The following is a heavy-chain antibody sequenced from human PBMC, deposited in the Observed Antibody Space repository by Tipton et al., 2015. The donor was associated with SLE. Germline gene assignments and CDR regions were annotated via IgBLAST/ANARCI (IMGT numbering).Heavy chain of an antibody. CDR1: GYTFTSYD. J-gene: IGHJ6*04. D-gene: IGHD2-2*02. CDR3: AMIGGCSSTSCYRAPMDV. V-gene: IGHV1-8*01. CDR2: INPNSGNT. Sequence: QSGAEVKKPGASVKVSCKASGYTFTSYDINWVRQATGQGLEWMGWINPNSGNTGYAQKFQGRVTMTRNTSISTAYMELSSLRSEGTAVYYCAMIGGCSSTSCYRAPMDVWGKGTTVTVSS.